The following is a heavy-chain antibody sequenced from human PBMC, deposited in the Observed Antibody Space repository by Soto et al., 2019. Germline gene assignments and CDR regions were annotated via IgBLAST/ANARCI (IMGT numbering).Heavy chain of an antibody. J-gene: IGHJ4*02. CDR1: GGSISSSSYY. CDR3: ARHPLIVATISPSFDY. V-gene: IGHV4-39*01. D-gene: IGHD5-12*01. CDR2: IYYSGST. Sequence: SETLSLTCTVSGGSISSSSYYWGWIRQPPGKGLEWIGSIYYSGSTYYNPSLKSRVTISVDTSKNQFSLKLSSVTAADTAVYYCARHPLIVATISPSFDYWGQGTPVTVSS.